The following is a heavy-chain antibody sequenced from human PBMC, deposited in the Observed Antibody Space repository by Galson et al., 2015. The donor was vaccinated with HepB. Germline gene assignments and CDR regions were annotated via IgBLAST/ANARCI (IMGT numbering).Heavy chain of an antibody. Sequence: SVKVSCKASGGTFSSYAISWVRQAPGQGLEWMGGIIPIFGTANYAQKFQGRVTITADKSTSTAYMELSSLRSEDTAVYYCARDPYPYSSGWANRFDPWGQGTLVTVSS. J-gene: IGHJ5*02. CDR3: ARDPYPYSSGWANRFDP. CDR2: IIPIFGTA. CDR1: GGTFSSYA. D-gene: IGHD6-19*01. V-gene: IGHV1-69*06.